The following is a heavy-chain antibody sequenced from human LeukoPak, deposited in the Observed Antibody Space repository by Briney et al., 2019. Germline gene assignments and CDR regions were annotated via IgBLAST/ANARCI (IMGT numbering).Heavy chain of an antibody. D-gene: IGHD3-10*01. Sequence: GGSLRLSCATSGFSFSSYAMSWVRQAPGKGLEWVSYISGSSSLTYYADSVKGRFTISRDNAKNSLSLQLNSLRDEDTAVYLCAKVIRGGYGMDVWGQGTTVTVSS. CDR3: AKVIRGGYGMDV. CDR2: ISGSSSLT. CDR1: GFSFSSYA. J-gene: IGHJ6*02. V-gene: IGHV3-48*02.